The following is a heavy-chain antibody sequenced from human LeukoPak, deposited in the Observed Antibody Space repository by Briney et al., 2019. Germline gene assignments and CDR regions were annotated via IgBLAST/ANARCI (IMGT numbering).Heavy chain of an antibody. Sequence: PGGSLRLSCAASGFTFSSYAMSWVRQAPGKGLEWVSAISGSGGSTYYADSVKGRFTISRDNSKNTLYLQMNSLRAEDTAVYYCAKAQRTDIVVVVAATAFDIWGQGTMGTVSS. CDR1: GFTFSSYA. CDR3: AKAQRTDIVVVVAATAFDI. D-gene: IGHD2-15*01. CDR2: ISGSGGST. J-gene: IGHJ3*02. V-gene: IGHV3-23*01.